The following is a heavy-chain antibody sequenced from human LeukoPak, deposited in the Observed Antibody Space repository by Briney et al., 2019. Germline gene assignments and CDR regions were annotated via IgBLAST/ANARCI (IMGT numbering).Heavy chain of an antibody. J-gene: IGHJ4*02. CDR2: ISSSSSYI. CDR3: AGRLSGRYYFDY. V-gene: IGHV3-21*01. CDR1: GFTFSSYS. Sequence: GGSLRLSCAASGFTFSSYSMNWVRQAPGKGLEWVSSISSSSSYIYYADSVKGRFTISRDNAKNSLYLQMNSLRAEDTAVYYCAGRLSGRYYFDYRGQGTLVTLSS. D-gene: IGHD1-26*01.